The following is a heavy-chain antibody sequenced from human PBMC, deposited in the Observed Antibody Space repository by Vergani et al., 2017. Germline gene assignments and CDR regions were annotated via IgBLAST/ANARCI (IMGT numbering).Heavy chain of an antibody. CDR3: AKGCGXTSCPYGGGAFDV. J-gene: IGHJ3*01. CDR2: INNNGGST. CDR1: GFTFNSYA. Sequence: QLLESGGGLIQPGGSLRLSCAASGFTFNSYAMTWVRQAPGKGLEWVSGINNNGGSTYYADSVKGRFTISRDNSKNTLYLQMTDLGAEDTATYYCAKGCGXTSCPYGGGAFDVWGHGTMVTVSS. V-gene: IGHV3-23*01. D-gene: IGHD2-2*01.